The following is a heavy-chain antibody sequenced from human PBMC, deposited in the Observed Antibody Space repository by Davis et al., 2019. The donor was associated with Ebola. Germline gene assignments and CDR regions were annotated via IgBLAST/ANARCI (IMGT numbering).Heavy chain of an antibody. D-gene: IGHD2-15*01. CDR3: AREEIVVVVAATALSYYYGMDV. Sequence: SETLSLTCTVSGGSISSYYWSWIRQPAGKGLEWIGRIYTSGSTNYNPSLKSRVTMSVDTSKNQFSLKLSSVTAADTAVYYCAREEIVVVVAATALSYYYGMDVWGQGTTVTVSS. V-gene: IGHV4-4*07. CDR1: GGSISSYY. J-gene: IGHJ6*02. CDR2: IYTSGST.